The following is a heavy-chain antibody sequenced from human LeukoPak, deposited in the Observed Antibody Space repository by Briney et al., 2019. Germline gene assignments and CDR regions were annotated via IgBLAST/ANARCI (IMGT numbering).Heavy chain of an antibody. V-gene: IGHV3-23*01. J-gene: IGHJ4*02. CDR3: GGSGGHVY. CDR1: GFTFRSYA. CDR2: ITGNGAST. D-gene: IGHD6-19*01. Sequence: PGGSLRLSCAASGFTFRSYAISWVRQAPGKGLEWVSSITGNGASTNFADSVRGRFTISRDNSKNTAYLQMNSLRAEDTAVYYCGGSGGHVYWGQGTLVTVSS.